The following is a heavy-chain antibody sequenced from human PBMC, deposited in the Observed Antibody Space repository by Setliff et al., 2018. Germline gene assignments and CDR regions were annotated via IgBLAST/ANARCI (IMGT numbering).Heavy chain of an antibody. J-gene: IGHJ3*02. CDR2: INHSGSG. Sequence: SETLSLTCTVYGGSFDTYYWSWIRQPPGKGLEWFGEINHSGSGDYNPSFKGRVTISVDTSKKQFSLTLTSVTAADTALYYCRQAVVGRYFFDIWGQGTLVPSPQ. CDR3: RQAVVGRYFFDI. CDR1: GGSFDTYY. V-gene: IGHV4-34*01. D-gene: IGHD3-9*01.